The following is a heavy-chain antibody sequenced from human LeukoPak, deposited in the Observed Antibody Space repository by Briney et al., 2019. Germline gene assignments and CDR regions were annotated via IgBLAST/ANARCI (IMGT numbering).Heavy chain of an antibody. CDR3: ARGIGYYDSSASADY. D-gene: IGHD3-22*01. Sequence: SETLSLTCTVYGGSFSGYYWSWIRQPPGKGMEWIGEINHSGSTNYNPSVKSRVTISVDTSKNQFSLKLSSVTAADTAVYYCARGIGYYDSSASADYWGQGTLVTVSS. V-gene: IGHV4-34*01. CDR2: INHSGST. J-gene: IGHJ4*02. CDR1: GGSFSGYY.